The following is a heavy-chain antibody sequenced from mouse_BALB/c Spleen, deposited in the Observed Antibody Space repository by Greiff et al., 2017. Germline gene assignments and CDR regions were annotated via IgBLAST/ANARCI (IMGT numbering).Heavy chain of an antibody. J-gene: IGHJ3*01. CDR3: ARSGGNYLAWFAY. Sequence: QVQLQQPGAELVKPGASVKLSCKASGYTFTSYWMHWVKQRPGQGLEWIGEIDPSDSYTNYNQKFKGKATLTVDKSSSTAYMTLSSLTSEDSAVYYCARSGGNYLAWFAYWGQGTLVTVAA. D-gene: IGHD2-1*01. CDR1: GYTFTSYW. CDR2: IDPSDSYT. V-gene: IGHV1-69*02.